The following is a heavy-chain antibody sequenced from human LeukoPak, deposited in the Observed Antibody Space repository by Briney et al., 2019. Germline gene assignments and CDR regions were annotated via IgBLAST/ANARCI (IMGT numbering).Heavy chain of an antibody. CDR3: ARDGVAVAGSLPYYYYYYMDV. CDR1: GFTFSSYA. CDR2: ISGSGGST. Sequence: GGSLRLSCAASGFTFSSYAMSWVRQAPGKGLEWVSAISGSGGSTYYADSVKGRFTISRDNSKNTLYLQMNSLRAEDTAVYYCARDGVAVAGSLPYYYYYYMDVWGKGTTVTVSS. D-gene: IGHD6-19*01. J-gene: IGHJ6*03. V-gene: IGHV3-23*01.